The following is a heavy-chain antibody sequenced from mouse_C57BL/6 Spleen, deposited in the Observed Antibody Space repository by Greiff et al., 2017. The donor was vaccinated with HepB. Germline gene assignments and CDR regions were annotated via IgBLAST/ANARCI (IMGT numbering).Heavy chain of an antibody. CDR3: ARISYYAMDY. CDR1: GYAFSSYW. CDR2: IYPGDGDT. Sequence: LQESGAELVKPGASVKISYKASGYAFSSYWMNWVKQRPGKGLEWIGQIYPGDGDTNYNGKFKGKATLTADKSSSTAYMQLSSLTSEDSAVYFCARISYYAMDYWGQGTSVTVSS. J-gene: IGHJ4*01. V-gene: IGHV1-80*01.